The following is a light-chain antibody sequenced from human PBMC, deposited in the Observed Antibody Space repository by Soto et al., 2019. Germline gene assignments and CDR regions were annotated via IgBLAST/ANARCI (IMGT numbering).Light chain of an antibody. CDR2: GAS. J-gene: IGKJ2*01. Sequence: EIVMTQSPATLSVSPGERATLSCRASQSVSSNLAWYQQKPGQAPRLLIYGASTRATGIPARFSGSGSGTEFTLTISSLPSEDFAVYYCQQYNNCPYTFGQGTKLEIK. CDR3: QQYNNCPYT. V-gene: IGKV3-15*01. CDR1: QSVSSN.